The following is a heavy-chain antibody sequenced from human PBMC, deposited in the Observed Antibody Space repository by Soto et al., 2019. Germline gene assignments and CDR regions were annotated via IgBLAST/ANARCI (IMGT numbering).Heavy chain of an antibody. CDR3: ARESSVAIRGVIIDS. CDR2: ITSSNSYI. V-gene: IGHV3-21*01. D-gene: IGHD3-10*01. CDR1: EFTFSRHT. J-gene: IGHJ4*02. Sequence: GGSLRLSCAASEFTFSRHTMNWVRQAPGKGLEWVASITSSNSYIYYADSVKGRFTVSRDNAKNSLYLQMNSLRAEDTAIYYCARESSVAIRGVIIDSWGQGALVTVSS.